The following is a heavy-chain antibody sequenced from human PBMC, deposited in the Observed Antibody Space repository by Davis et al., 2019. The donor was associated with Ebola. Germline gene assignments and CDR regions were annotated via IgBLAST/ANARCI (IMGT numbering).Heavy chain of an antibody. D-gene: IGHD2-2*01. V-gene: IGHV3-33*01. Sequence: PGGSLRLSCAASGFTFSSYGMHWVRQAPGKGLEWVAVIWYDGSNKYYADSVKGRFTISRDNSENTLYLQMNSLRAEDTAVYYCARDQCSSTSCYGRAYYYYGMDVWGQGTTVTVSS. J-gene: IGHJ6*02. CDR3: ARDQCSSTSCYGRAYYYYGMDV. CDR1: GFTFSSYG. CDR2: IWYDGSNK.